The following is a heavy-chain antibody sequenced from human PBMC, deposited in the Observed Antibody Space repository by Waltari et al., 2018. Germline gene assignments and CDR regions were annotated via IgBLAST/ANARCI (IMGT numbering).Heavy chain of an antibody. V-gene: IGHV1-3*01. CDR1: GYTFTSYA. J-gene: IGHJ6*02. Sequence: QVQLVQSGAEVKKPGASVKVSCKASGYTFTSYAMHWVRQAPGQRLEWMGWINAGNGNTKYSQKFQGRVTMTRDTAASTAYMELSSLRSEDTAVYYCASSIAAAGMDYYYGMDVWGQGTTVTVSS. CDR3: ASSIAAAGMDYYYGMDV. D-gene: IGHD6-13*01. CDR2: INAGNGNT.